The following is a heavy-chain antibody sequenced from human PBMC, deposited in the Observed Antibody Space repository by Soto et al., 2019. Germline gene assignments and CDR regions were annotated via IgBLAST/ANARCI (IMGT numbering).Heavy chain of an antibody. CDR1: GFTFSSYS. CDR3: ARGLYYYDSSGYWGC. V-gene: IGHV3-48*02. D-gene: IGHD3-22*01. J-gene: IGHJ4*02. CDR2: ISSSSSTI. Sequence: EVQLVESEGGLVQPGGSLRLSCAASGFTFSSYSMNWVSQAPGKGLEWVSYISSSSSTIYYADSVKGRFTISRDNAKNSLYLQMNSLRDEDTAVYYCARGLYYYDSSGYWGCWGQGTLVTVSS.